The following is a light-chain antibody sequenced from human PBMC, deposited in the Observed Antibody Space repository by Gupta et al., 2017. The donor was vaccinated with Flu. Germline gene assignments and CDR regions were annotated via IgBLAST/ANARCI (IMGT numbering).Light chain of an antibody. Sequence: DLVVTQSPLSLPVTPGEPASISCRSTQILLHNNGLNYLDWYVQKPGQSPQVLIYLASKRASGVPDRFSGSGSGTDFTLHIRRVESEDVVIYYCRQSLQTPLTFGDGTMVDIK. CDR2: LAS. J-gene: IGKJ3*01. V-gene: IGKV2-28*01. CDR1: QILLHNNGLNY. CDR3: RQSLQTPLT.